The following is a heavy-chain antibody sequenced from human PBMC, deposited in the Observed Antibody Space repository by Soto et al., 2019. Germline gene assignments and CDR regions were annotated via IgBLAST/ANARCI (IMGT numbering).Heavy chain of an antibody. D-gene: IGHD3-10*01. CDR1: GFTFSSYA. Sequence: PGGSLRLSCAASGFTFSSYAMSWVRQAPGKGLEWVSSVSAGGDMTYYSDSVKGRFTISRDNSNNALFLQMNSLRIEDTALYYCARGDRGGSGYPASYYYSGLDVWGQGTTVTVSS. V-gene: IGHV3-23*01. J-gene: IGHJ6*02. CDR3: ARGDRGGSGYPASYYYSGLDV. CDR2: VSAGGDMT.